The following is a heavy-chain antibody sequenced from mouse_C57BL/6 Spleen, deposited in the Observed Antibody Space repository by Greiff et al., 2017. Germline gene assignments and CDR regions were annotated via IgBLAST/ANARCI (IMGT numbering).Heavy chain of an antibody. V-gene: IGHV1-76*01. D-gene: IGHD2-4*01. CDR3: ARSDYDYDNVDY. Sequence: QVQLKESGAELVRPGASVKLSCKASGYTFTDYYINWVKQRPGQGLEWIARIYPGSGNTYYNEKFKGKATLTAEKSSSTAYMQLSSLTSEDSAVYFCARSDYDYDNVDYWGQGTTLTVSS. CDR2: IYPGSGNT. J-gene: IGHJ2*01. CDR1: GYTFTDYY.